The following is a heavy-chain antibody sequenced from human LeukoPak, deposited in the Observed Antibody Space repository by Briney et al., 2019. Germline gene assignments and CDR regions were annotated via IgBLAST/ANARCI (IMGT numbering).Heavy chain of an antibody. CDR1: GGSISSYY. D-gene: IGHD3-10*01. Sequence: SETLSLTCTVSGGSISSYYWSWIRQPPGKGLEWIGYIYYSGSTNYNPSLKSRVTISVDTSKNQFSLKLSSVTAADTAVYYCARDLSYGSGSYYPHYFDYWGQGTLVTVSS. J-gene: IGHJ4*02. CDR2: IYYSGST. CDR3: ARDLSYGSGSYYPHYFDY. V-gene: IGHV4-59*01.